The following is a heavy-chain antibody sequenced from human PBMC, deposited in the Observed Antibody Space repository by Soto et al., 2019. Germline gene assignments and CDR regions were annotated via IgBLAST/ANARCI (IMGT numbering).Heavy chain of an antibody. D-gene: IGHD6-13*01. CDR3: ARVHRATFSSSWYPFDY. J-gene: IGHJ4*02. CDR1: GGSFSGYY. Sequence: SETLSLTCAVYGGSFSGYYWSWIRQPPGKGLEWIGEINHRGSTNYNPSLKSRVTISVDTSKNQFSLKLSSVTAADTAVYYCARVHRATFSSSWYPFDYWGQGTLVTVSS. CDR2: INHRGST. V-gene: IGHV4-34*01.